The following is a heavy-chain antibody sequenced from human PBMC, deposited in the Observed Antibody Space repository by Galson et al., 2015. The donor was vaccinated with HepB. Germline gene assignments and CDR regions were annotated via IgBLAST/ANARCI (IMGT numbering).Heavy chain of an antibody. CDR1: GFTFSSYG. Sequence: SLRLSCAASGFTFSSYGMHWVRQAPGKGLEWVTAIRDTGASTYYADSVKGRFTISRDNSKNTVDLQMNSLRAEDTATYYCAKDGGVVPATQDFWGLGTLVTVSS. V-gene: IGHV3-23*01. CDR2: IRDTGAST. CDR3: AKDGGVVPATQDF. J-gene: IGHJ4*02. D-gene: IGHD2-2*01.